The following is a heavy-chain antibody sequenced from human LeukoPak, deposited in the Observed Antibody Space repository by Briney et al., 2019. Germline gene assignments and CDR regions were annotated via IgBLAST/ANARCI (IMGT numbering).Heavy chain of an antibody. CDR1: GFTFSSNS. CDR2: ITGNGGST. J-gene: IGHJ4*02. D-gene: IGHD3-10*01. CDR3: AKDAVAPGSGGDYFDY. V-gene: IGHV3-23*01. Sequence: GGSLRLSWAASGFTFSSNSMSWVRQAPGKGLEWVSVITGNGGSTYYADSVKGRFTISIDNSKNTLSLQMNRLRAEDTAVYYCAKDAVAPGSGGDYFDYWGQGTLVTVSS.